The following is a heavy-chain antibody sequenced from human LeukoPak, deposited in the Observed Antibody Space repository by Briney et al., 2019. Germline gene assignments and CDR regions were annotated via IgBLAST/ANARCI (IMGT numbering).Heavy chain of an antibody. V-gene: IGHV3-7*01. J-gene: IGHJ6*03. CDR1: GFTVSSNY. CDR3: ARGFMVRGVHYYYYSYMDV. Sequence: GGSLRLSCAASGFTVSSNYMSWVRQAPGKGLEWVANIKQDGSEKYYVDSVKGRFTISRDNAKNSLYLQMNSLRAEDTAVYFCARGFMVRGVHYYYYSYMDVWGKGTTVTISS. CDR2: IKQDGSEK. D-gene: IGHD3-10*01.